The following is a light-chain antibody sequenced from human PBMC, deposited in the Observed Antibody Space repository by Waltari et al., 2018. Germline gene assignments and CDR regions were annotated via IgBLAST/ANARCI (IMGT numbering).Light chain of an antibody. CDR1: SSAVRSYNL. CDR3: CSYAGRSIWV. Sequence: QSALTQPASVSGSPGQSITISCTGTSSAVRSYNLVSWYQQYPGKVPKPMIYEVIKRPSGVSNRCSGSKSGNTASLTISGLQAEDEADYYCCSYAGRSIWVFGGGTKVTVL. V-gene: IGLV2-23*02. CDR2: EVI. J-gene: IGLJ3*02.